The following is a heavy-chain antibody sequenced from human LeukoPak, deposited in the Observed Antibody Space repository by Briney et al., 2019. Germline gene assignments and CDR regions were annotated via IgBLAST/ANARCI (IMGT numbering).Heavy chain of an antibody. CDR3: AREIGGGSCTNCPSNWFDP. CDR1: GYSFTSYW. Sequence: GESLKISCKGSGYSFTSYWIGWVRQMPGKGLEWMGIIYPGDSDTRYSPSFQGQVTISADKSISTAYLQWSSLKASDTAMYYCAREIGGGSCTNCPSNWFDPWGQGTLVTVSS. CDR2: IYPGDSDT. J-gene: IGHJ5*02. V-gene: IGHV5-51*01. D-gene: IGHD2-2*01.